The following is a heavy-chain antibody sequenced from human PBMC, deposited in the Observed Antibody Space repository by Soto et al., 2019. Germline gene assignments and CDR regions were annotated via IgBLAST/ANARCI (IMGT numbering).Heavy chain of an antibody. CDR1: AYTFTSYY. V-gene: IGHV1-46*01. Sequence: GXSVEVSCKASAYTFTSYYMHWVRQAPGQGLEWMGIINPSGGSTSYAQKFQGRVTMTRDTSTSTVYMELSSLRSEDTAVYYCASDVRASDAFDIWGQGTMVTASS. CDR3: ASDVRASDAFDI. J-gene: IGHJ3*02. CDR2: INPSGGST.